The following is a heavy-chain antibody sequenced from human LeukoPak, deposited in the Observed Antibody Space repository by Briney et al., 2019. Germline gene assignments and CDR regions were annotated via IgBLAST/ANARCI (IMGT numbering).Heavy chain of an antibody. CDR2: INPSGGST. CDR1: GYTFTSYY. Sequence: GSVKVSCKASGYTFTSYYMHWVRQAPGQGLEWMGIINPSGGSTSYAQKFQGRVTMTRDTSTSTVYMELSSLRSEDTAVYYCAREVHCGGDCYYFDYWGQGTLVTVSS. J-gene: IGHJ4*02. CDR3: AREVHCGGDCYYFDY. D-gene: IGHD2-21*02. V-gene: IGHV1-46*01.